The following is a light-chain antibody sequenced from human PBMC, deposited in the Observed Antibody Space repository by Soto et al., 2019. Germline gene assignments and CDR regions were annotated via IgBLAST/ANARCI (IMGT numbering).Light chain of an antibody. J-gene: IGKJ2*01. Sequence: EIVMTQSPASLSVSPGEGATLSCRASQTVASNLAWYQQKPGQAPRLLIHGASTRATGVPARFSGSRSGTDFTLTISSLQSEDFGVYYCQQYHNWPPQYTFGQGTKLQIK. V-gene: IGKV3-15*01. CDR2: GAS. CDR1: QTVASN. CDR3: QQYHNWPPQYT.